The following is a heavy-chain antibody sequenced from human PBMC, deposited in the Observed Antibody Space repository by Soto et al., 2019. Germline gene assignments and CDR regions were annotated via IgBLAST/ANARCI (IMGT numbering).Heavy chain of an antibody. CDR1: GFTFSDFY. CDR3: ARDVRLPGL. V-gene: IGHV3-11*06. Sequence: TGGSLRLSCAASGFTFSDFYMAWVRQAPGKGLEYLSYISGSGADTNYADSVKGRFTISRDNAHNSLYLQMNSLRAEDTAVYYCARDVRLPGLWGQGTLVTVSS. CDR2: ISGSGADT. J-gene: IGHJ4*02. D-gene: IGHD1-1*01.